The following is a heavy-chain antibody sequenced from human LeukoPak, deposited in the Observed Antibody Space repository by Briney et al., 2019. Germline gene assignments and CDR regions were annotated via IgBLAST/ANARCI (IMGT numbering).Heavy chain of an antibody. CDR2: ISYDGSNK. CDR1: GFTFSSYG. V-gene: IGHV3-30*18. J-gene: IGHJ4*02. CDR3: AKGVSSSSWPFDY. D-gene: IGHD6-13*01. Sequence: GRSLRLSCAASGFTFSSYGMHWVRQAPGKGLEWVAVISYDGSNKYYADSVKGRFTISRDNSKNTLYLQMNSLRAEDTAVYYCAKGVSSSSWPFDYWGQRTLVTVSS.